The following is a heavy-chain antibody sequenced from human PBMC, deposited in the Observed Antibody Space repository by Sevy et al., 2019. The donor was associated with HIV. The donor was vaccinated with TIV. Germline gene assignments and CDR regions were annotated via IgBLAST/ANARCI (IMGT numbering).Heavy chain of an antibody. D-gene: IGHD6-25*01. V-gene: IGHV1-18*01. Sequence: ASVKVSCKASGYTFTSYGISWVRQAPGQGLEWMGWISAYNGNTNYAQKLQGRVTMTTDTSTGTAYMELRSLRSDDTAVYYCARDPHSSGLYSGGGSYGMDVWGQGTTVTVSS. CDR3: ARDPHSSGLYSGGGSYGMDV. CDR1: GYTFTSYG. J-gene: IGHJ6*02. CDR2: ISAYNGNT.